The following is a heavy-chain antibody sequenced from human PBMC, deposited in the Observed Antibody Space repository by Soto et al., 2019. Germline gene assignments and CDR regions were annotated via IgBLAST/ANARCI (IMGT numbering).Heavy chain of an antibody. V-gene: IGHV4-31*03. CDR3: ARARLRAVYAFDF. CDR2: IYYNGNT. D-gene: IGHD4-17*01. Sequence: PSETLSLTCTLSGVSITSGAYYWTWVRQHPGKGLEWIGYIYYNGNTYFSPSLKSRLTISIDTSKNQFSLKLSSVPAADRAMYYCARARLRAVYAFDFWGQGTMVTVSS. CDR1: GVSITSGAYY. J-gene: IGHJ3*01.